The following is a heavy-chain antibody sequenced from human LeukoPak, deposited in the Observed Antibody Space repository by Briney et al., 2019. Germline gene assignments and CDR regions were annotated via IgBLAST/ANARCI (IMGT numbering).Heavy chain of an antibody. D-gene: IGHD4-17*01. V-gene: IGHV4-30-4*07. CDR2: IYYNGNI. CDR1: GGSVSSSGYS. CDR3: ARANAVTTPNPDY. J-gene: IGHJ4*02. Sequence: SETLSLTCAVSGGSVSSSGYSWIWIRQPPGKGLEWATYIYYNGNIHSNPSLKSRVAISLDTSKNQFSLKLSSVTAADTAVYYCARANAVTTPNPDYWGQGTLVTVSS.